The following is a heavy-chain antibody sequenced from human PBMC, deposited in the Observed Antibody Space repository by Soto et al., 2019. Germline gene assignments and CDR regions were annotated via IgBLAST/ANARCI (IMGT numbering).Heavy chain of an antibody. CDR1: GYTFTSYY. Sequence: ASVKVSCKASGYTFTSYYMHWVRQAPGQGLEWMGIINPSGGSTSYAQKFQGRVTMTRDTSTSTVYMELSSLRSEDTAVYYCARDPQFLQYYDFWRGYFDYWGQGTLVTVSS. V-gene: IGHV1-46*01. D-gene: IGHD3-3*01. CDR3: ARDPQFLQYYDFWRGYFDY. J-gene: IGHJ4*02. CDR2: INPSGGST.